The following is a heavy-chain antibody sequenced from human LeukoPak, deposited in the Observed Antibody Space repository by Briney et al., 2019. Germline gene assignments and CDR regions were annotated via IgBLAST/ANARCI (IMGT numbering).Heavy chain of an antibody. CDR2: ISSSGSSM. D-gene: IGHD3-10*01. J-gene: IGHJ4*02. V-gene: IGHV3-21*01. CDR1: GFTFSSYS. Sequence: GGSLRLSCAASGFTFSSYSMNWVRQAPGKGLEWVSSISSSGSSMYYADSVKGRFTISRDNAKNSLYLQMSSLRAEDTAVYYCARSVFAGYGSGTHYDYWGQGTLVTVSS. CDR3: ARSVFAGYGSGTHYDY.